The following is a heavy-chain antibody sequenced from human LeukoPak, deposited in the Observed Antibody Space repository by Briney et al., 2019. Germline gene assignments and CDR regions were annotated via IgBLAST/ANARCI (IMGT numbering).Heavy chain of an antibody. CDR3: ARATGGLRYFDWLFDY. Sequence: ASVKVSCKASGGTFSSYAISWVRQAPGQGLEWVGGIIPIFGTANYAQKFQGRVTITADESTSTAYMELSSLRSEDTAVYYCARATGGLRYFDWLFDYWGQGTLVTVSS. V-gene: IGHV1-69*01. CDR1: GGTFSSYA. J-gene: IGHJ4*02. D-gene: IGHD3-9*01. CDR2: IIPIFGTA.